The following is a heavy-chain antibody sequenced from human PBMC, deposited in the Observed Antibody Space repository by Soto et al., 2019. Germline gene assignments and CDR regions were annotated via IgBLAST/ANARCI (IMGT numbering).Heavy chain of an antibody. CDR2: IIPIFGPV. CDR3: ARSMVRGVINFDY. Sequence: SVKVSCKDSGGTFSSYAISWVRQAPGQGLEWMGGIIPIFGPVNYAQKFQGRVTITADESTSTAYMELSSLRPEDTAVYYCARSMVRGVINFDYWGQGTLVTVSS. V-gene: IGHV1-69*13. D-gene: IGHD3-10*01. CDR1: GGTFSSYA. J-gene: IGHJ4*02.